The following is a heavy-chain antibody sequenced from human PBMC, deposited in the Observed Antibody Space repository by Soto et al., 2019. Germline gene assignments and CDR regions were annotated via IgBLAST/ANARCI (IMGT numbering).Heavy chain of an antibody. D-gene: IGHD3-16*01. V-gene: IGHV3-13*01. J-gene: IGHJ6*02. CDR3: ARDRGVNMAGGVIYGMDV. CDR2: IGTGGDT. CDR1: EFTFSSFD. Sequence: QLVESGGGLAQPGGSLRLSCAASEFTFSSFDMHWVRQVTGKGLEWVSGIGTGGDTYYLGSVKGRFSISRENAKNSLYLQIASRRVEDTAVYYCARDRGVNMAGGVIYGMDVWGQGTTVTVSS.